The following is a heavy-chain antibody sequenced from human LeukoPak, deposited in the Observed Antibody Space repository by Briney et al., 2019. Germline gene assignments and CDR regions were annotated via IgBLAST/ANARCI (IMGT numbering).Heavy chain of an antibody. CDR3: AREGKLRLGELSFRRIPNDAFDI. Sequence: PSETLSLTCTVSGGSISSYYWSWIRQPAGKGLEWIGRIYTSGSTNYNPSLKSRVTMSVDTSKNQFSLKLNSVTAADTAVYYCAREGKLRLGELSFRRIPNDAFDIWGQGTMVTVSS. D-gene: IGHD3-16*02. CDR1: GGSISSYY. V-gene: IGHV4-4*07. CDR2: IYTSGST. J-gene: IGHJ3*02.